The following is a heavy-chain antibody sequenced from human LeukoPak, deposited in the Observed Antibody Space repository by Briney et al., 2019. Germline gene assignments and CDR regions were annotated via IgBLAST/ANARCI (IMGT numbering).Heavy chain of an antibody. J-gene: IGHJ4*02. Sequence: SETLSLTCTVSGGSISSSTYYWGWIRQPPGKGLEWIGSIYYSGSTYYNPSLKSRVTISVDTSKNQFSLKLSSVTAADTAVYFCAREDYYNSGGYYLDYWGQGTLVTVSS. CDR2: IYYSGST. D-gene: IGHD3-22*01. V-gene: IGHV4-39*01. CDR1: GGSISSSTYY. CDR3: AREDYYNSGGYYLDY.